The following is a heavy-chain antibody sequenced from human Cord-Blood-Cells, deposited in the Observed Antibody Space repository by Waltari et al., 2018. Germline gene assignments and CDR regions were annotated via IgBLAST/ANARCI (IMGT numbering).Heavy chain of an antibody. D-gene: IGHD1-1*01. CDR3: ARLSELGRRPYYFDY. V-gene: IGHV4-39*01. Sequence: QLQLQESGPGLVKPSETLSLTRTVSGGSISSSSYYWAWIRQPPGKGLEWIGSIYYSGSTYYNPSLKGRVTISVDTSKNQFSLKLSSVTAADTAVYYCARLSELGRRPYYFDYWGQGTLVTVSS. CDR2: IYYSGST. J-gene: IGHJ4*02. CDR1: GGSISSSSYY.